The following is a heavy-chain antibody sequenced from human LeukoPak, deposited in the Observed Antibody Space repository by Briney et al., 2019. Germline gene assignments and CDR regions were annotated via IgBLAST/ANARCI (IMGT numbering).Heavy chain of an antibody. V-gene: IGHV4-34*01. Sequence: SETLSLTCAVYGGSFSGFYWSWIRQPPGKGLEWIGEINDSGRTTYNTSLKSRVTISVDTSKNQFSLKLSSVTAADTAVYYCARHHEMATIYFDYWGQGTLVTVSS. D-gene: IGHD5-12*01. CDR3: ARHHEMATIYFDY. CDR1: GGSFSGFY. J-gene: IGHJ4*02. CDR2: INDSGRT.